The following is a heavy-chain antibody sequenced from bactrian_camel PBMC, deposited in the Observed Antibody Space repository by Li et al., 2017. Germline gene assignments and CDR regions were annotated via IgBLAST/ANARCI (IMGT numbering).Heavy chain of an antibody. Sequence: HVQLVESGGGSVQAGGSLRLSCAASGYTSSSCAMGWYRQAPGKERELVSTIFSDGSTYYADSVKGRFTISQDHAKNVLYLQMNSLKVEDTGVYYCTAVSGYWGQGTQVTVS. V-gene: IGHV3S53*01. CDR1: GYTSSSCA. J-gene: IGHJ6*01. CDR2: IFSDGST. CDR3: TAVSGY.